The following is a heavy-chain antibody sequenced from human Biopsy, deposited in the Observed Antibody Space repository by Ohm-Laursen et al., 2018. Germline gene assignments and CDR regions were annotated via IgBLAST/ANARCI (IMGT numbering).Heavy chain of an antibody. J-gene: IGHJ6*02. V-gene: IGHV1-24*01. CDR3: ARATNSTGWPYYYFYDMDV. CDR1: GYSLIELS. D-gene: IGHD2/OR15-2a*01. CDR2: FDLDDGET. Sequence: GASVKVSCKVSGYSLIELSMYWVRQAPGKGLEWMGSFDLDDGETINVQRFQGRVTMTADTSTDTAYMEMSGLRSDDTAVYYCARATNSTGWPYYYFYDMDVWGQGTTVTVSS.